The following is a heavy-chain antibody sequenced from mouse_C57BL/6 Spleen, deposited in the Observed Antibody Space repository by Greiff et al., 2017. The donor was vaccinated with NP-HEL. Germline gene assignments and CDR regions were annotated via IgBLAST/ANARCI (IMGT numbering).Heavy chain of an antibody. CDR2: INPNNGGT. J-gene: IGHJ4*01. Sequence: EVKLVESGPELVKPGASVKIPCKASGYTFTDYNMDWVKQSHGKSLEWIGDINPNNGGTIYNQKFKGKATLTLDKSSSTAYMELRSLTSEDTAVYYCARLCRYYYAMDYWGQGTSVTVSS. V-gene: IGHV1-18*01. CDR3: ARLCRYYYAMDY. CDR1: GYTFTDYN. D-gene: IGHD1-1*02.